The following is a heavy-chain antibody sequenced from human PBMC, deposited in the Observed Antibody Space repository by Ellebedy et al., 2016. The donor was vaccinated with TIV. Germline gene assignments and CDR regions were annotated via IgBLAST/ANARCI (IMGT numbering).Heavy chain of an antibody. D-gene: IGHD4-17*01. J-gene: IGHJ4*02. CDR1: GGSFSGYY. V-gene: IGHV4-59*01. Sequence: SETLSLTXAVYGGSFSGYYWSWIRQPPGKGLEWIGYIYYSGSTNYNPSLKSRVTISVDTSKNQFSLKLSSVTAADTAVYYCARGKNDYGDYTFDYWGQGTLVTVSS. CDR3: ARGKNDYGDYTFDY. CDR2: IYYSGST.